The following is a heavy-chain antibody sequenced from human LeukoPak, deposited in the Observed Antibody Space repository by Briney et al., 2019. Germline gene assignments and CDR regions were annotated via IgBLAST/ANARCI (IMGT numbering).Heavy chain of an antibody. V-gene: IGHV6-1*01. CDR3: ARETTWVRGVINPLGY. CDR2: TYYRSNWIN. Sequence: SQTLSLTCAISGDSVSSNSAAWNWIRQYSSRGLEWLGRTYYRSNWINDYAVSVKSRMTINLDTSRDQFSLQLNSVTPEDTAVYYCARETTWVRGVINPLGYWGQGTLVTVSS. CDR1: GDSVSSNSAA. J-gene: IGHJ4*02. D-gene: IGHD3-10*01.